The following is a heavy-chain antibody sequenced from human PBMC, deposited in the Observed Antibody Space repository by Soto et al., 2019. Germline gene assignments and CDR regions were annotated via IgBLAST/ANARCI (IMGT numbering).Heavy chain of an antibody. CDR3: TTVDPRYTGGWGY. J-gene: IGHJ4*02. CDR1: GFIFTNAL. D-gene: IGHD6-19*01. Sequence: EVQLVESGGGLVKPGGSLRLSCAASGFIFTNALMTWVRQAPGKGLEWVGRIKRKTDGGTTDYAALVKGRFTISRDDSKNTLYLQMNSLKTEDTAVYYCTTVDPRYTGGWGYWGQGTLVTVSS. CDR2: IKRKTDGGTT. V-gene: IGHV3-15*01.